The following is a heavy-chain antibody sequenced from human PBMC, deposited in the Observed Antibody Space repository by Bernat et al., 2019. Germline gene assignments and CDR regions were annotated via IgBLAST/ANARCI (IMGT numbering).Heavy chain of an antibody. Sequence: QVQLVESGGGVVQPGRSLRLSCAASGFTFSSYGIHWVRQAPGKGLEWVAVISYDGSNKYYADSVKGRFTISRDNSKNTLYLQMNSLRAEDTAVYYCANGGGAQGYWGQGTLVTVSS. CDR3: ANGGGAQGY. CDR2: ISYDGSNK. CDR1: GFTFSSYG. D-gene: IGHD1-26*01. V-gene: IGHV3-30*18. J-gene: IGHJ4*02.